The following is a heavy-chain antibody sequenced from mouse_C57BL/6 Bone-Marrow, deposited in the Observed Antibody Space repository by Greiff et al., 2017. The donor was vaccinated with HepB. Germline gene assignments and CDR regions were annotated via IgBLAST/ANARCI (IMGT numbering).Heavy chain of an antibody. J-gene: IGHJ3*01. V-gene: IGHV1-54*01. CDR2: INPGSGGT. D-gene: IGHD2-3*01. CDR3: ARDGYSPWFDY. CDR1: GYSFTNYL. Sequence: QVQLQQSGAELVRPGTSVKVSCKASGYSFTNYLIEWVKQRPGQGLEWIGVINPGSGGTNYNEKFKGKATLTADKSSSTAYMQLSSLTSEDSAVYLCARDGYSPWFDYWGQGTLVTVSA.